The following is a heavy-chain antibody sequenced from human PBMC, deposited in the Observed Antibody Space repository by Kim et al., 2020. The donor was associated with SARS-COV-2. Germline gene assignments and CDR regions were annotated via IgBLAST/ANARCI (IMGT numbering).Heavy chain of an antibody. D-gene: IGHD3-9*01. Sequence: GGSLRLSCAGSGFRFDDFTLHWVRQAPGKGVEWVSLIDWDGGSTFYAESVKGRFTISRDNSKKSLYLQMSSLRPEDTAFYYCARGGQTPYYDTLTGNQYNYYGMDVWGQGTTVTVSS. J-gene: IGHJ6*02. V-gene: IGHV3-43*01. CDR2: IDWDGGST. CDR3: ARGGQTPYYDTLTGNQYNYYGMDV. CDR1: GFRFDDFT.